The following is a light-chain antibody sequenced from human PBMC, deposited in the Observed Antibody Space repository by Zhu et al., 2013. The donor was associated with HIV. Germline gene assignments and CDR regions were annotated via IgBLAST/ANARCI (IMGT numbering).Light chain of an antibody. CDR2: GAS. Sequence: EIVMTQSPVTLSLSPGERATLSCRASQSVSTNLAWYQQKPGQAPRLLIYGASIRATGVPDRFSGRGSGTDFTLTVSRLEPEDFAVYYCQQYGSSSLTFGGGTKVEIK. J-gene: IGKJ4*01. CDR3: QQYGSSSLT. V-gene: IGKV3-20*01. CDR1: QSVSTN.